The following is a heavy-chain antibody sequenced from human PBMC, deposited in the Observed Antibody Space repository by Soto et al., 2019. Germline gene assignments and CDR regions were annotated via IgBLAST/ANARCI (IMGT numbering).Heavy chain of an antibody. V-gene: IGHV1-3*01. CDR2: INAGNGNT. J-gene: IGHJ6*02. Sequence: QVQLVQSGAEVKKPGASVKVSCKASGYTFTSYAMHWVRQAPGQRLEWMGWINAGNGNTKYSQKFQGRVTITRDTSASTAYMELSSLRSEDTAVYYCVGGIAVAGTGFGGMDVWGQGTTVTVSS. CDR1: GYTFTSYA. CDR3: VGGIAVAGTGFGGMDV. D-gene: IGHD6-19*01.